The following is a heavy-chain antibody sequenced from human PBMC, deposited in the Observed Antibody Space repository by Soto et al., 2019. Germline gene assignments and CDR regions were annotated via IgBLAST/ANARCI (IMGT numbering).Heavy chain of an antibody. Sequence: PSETLSLTCTVSGGSISSGGYYWSWIRQHPGKGLEWIGYIYYSGSTYYNPSLKSRVTISVDTSKNQFSLKLSSVTAADTAVYNCARGNYDSSGYYRYWGQGTLVTVSS. V-gene: IGHV4-31*03. CDR3: ARGNYDSSGYYRY. CDR2: IYYSGST. D-gene: IGHD3-22*01. CDR1: GGSISSGGYY. J-gene: IGHJ4*02.